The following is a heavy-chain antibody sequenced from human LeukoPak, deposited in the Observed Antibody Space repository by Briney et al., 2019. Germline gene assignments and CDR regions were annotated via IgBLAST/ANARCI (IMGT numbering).Heavy chain of an antibody. CDR3: ARARVRGVISAFDI. D-gene: IGHD3-10*01. V-gene: IGHV1-2*02. CDR1: GYTFTGYY. J-gene: IGHJ3*02. CDR2: INPNSGGT. Sequence: ASVKVSCKASGYTFTGYYMHWVRQAPRQGLEWMGWINPNSGGTNYAQKFQGRVTMTRDTSISTAYMELSRLRSDDTAVYYCARARVRGVISAFDIWGQGTMVTVSS.